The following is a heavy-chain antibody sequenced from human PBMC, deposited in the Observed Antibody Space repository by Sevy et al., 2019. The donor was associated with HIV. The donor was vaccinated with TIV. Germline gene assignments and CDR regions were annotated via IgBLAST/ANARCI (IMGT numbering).Heavy chain of an antibody. J-gene: IGHJ6*02. CDR3: TTRKTRGYSYGLLYYYYGMDV. Sequence: GGSLRLSCAASGFTFSNAWMSWVRQAPGKGLEWVGRIKSKTDGGTTDYAAPVKGRFTISRDDSKNTLYLQMNSLKTEDTAVYYCTTRKTRGYSYGLLYYYYGMDVWGQVTTVTVSS. CDR2: IKSKTDGGTT. D-gene: IGHD5-18*01. CDR1: GFTFSNAW. V-gene: IGHV3-15*01.